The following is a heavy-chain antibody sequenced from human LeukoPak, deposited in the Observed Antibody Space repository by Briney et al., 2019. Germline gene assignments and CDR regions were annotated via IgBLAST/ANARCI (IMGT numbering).Heavy chain of an antibody. CDR2: IRYDGSNK. J-gene: IGHJ4*02. D-gene: IGHD5-18*01. CDR3: ATDVDTAMVTGY. Sequence: GGSLRLSCAASGFTFSSYGMHWVRQAPGKGLEWVAFIRYDGSNKYYADSVKGRFTISRDNSKNTLYLQMNSLRAEDTAVYYRATDVDTAMVTGYWGQGTLVTVSS. V-gene: IGHV3-30*02. CDR1: GFTFSSYG.